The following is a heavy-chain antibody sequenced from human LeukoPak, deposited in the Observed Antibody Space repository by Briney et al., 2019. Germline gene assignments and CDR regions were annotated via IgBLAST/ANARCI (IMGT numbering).Heavy chain of an antibody. Sequence: GGSLRLSCAASGFTFSSYGMHWVRQAPGKGLEWVAVIWYDGSNKYYADSVKGRFTISRDNSKNTLYLQMNSLRAEDTAVYYCARESLGVVRGVIIFRPGYYYYGMDVWGQGTTVTVSS. CDR3: ARESLGVVRGVIIFRPGYYYYGMDV. V-gene: IGHV3-33*01. J-gene: IGHJ6*01. CDR1: GFTFSSYG. D-gene: IGHD3-10*01. CDR2: IWYDGSNK.